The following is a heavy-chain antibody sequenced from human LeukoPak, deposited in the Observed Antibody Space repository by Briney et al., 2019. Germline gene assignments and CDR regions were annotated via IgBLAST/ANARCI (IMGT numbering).Heavy chain of an antibody. V-gene: IGHV4-59*11. CDR3: ARFGVDYDMDV. D-gene: IGHD3-16*01. J-gene: IGHJ6*02. CDR2: IHYTGKP. CDR1: GGSISGHY. Sequence: PSETLSLTCSVSGGSISGHYWTWIRQPPGKGPEWIGQIHYTGKPDYNPSLKSRITISVDTSKNQVSLQVSSVTAADSAIYYCARFGVDYDMDVWGHGTTVTVFS.